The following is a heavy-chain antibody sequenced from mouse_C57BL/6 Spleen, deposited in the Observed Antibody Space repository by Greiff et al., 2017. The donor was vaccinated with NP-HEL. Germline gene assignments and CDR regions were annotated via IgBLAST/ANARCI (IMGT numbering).Heavy chain of an antibody. CDR3: ARLTNYFDY. CDR2: ISSGSSTI. CDR1: GFTFSDYG. J-gene: IGHJ2*01. Sequence: DVHLVESGGGLVKPGGSLKLSCAASGFTFSDYGMHWVRQAPEKGLEWVAYISSGSSTIYYADTVKGRFTISRDNAKNTLFLQMTSLRSEDTAMYYCARLTNYFDYWGQGTTLTVSS. D-gene: IGHD1-3*01. V-gene: IGHV5-17*01.